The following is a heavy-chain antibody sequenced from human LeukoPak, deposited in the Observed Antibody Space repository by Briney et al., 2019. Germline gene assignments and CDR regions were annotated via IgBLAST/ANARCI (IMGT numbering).Heavy chain of an antibody. J-gene: IGHJ4*02. CDR1: GAPISRFY. D-gene: IGHD6-19*01. CDR3: VQTTGWPGFDY. CDR2: IYNGVPT. Sequence: SETLSLICTTSGAPISRFYWSWVRQPPGKGLEWIGNIYNGVPTFFNPSLKSRVTLSVDTSKTQFSLQLASVTSADTAVYYCVQTTGWPGFDYWGQGILVTVSS. V-gene: IGHV4-4*09.